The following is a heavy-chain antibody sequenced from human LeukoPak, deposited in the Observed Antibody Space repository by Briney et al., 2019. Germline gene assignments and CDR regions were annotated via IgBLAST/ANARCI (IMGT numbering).Heavy chain of an antibody. CDR2: IHSTGST. V-gene: IGHV4-59*01. J-gene: IGHJ4*02. Sequence: SETLSLTCTVSGGSISGYYWSWTRQPPGKGLEWLGYIHSTGSTNYNPSLKSRVTISVDTSKNEFSLKLSSVTAADTAVYYCARYYCTGGTCYHFDYWGQGTLVTVSS. CDR3: ARYYCTGGTCYHFDY. D-gene: IGHD2-15*01. CDR1: GGSISGYY.